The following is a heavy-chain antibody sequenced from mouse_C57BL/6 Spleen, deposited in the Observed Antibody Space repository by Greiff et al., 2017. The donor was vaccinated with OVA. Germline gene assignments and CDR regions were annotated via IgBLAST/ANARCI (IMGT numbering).Heavy chain of an antibody. CDR2: IYPGDGDT. CDR3: ARERDYYGSWYFDV. Sequence: SGPELVKPGASVKISCKASGYAFSSSWMNWVKQRPGKGLEWIGRIYPGDGDTNYNGKFKGKATLTADKSSSTAYMQLSSLTSEDSAVYFCARERDYYGSWYFDVWGTGTTVTVSS. J-gene: IGHJ1*03. V-gene: IGHV1-82*01. CDR1: GYAFSSSW. D-gene: IGHD1-1*01.